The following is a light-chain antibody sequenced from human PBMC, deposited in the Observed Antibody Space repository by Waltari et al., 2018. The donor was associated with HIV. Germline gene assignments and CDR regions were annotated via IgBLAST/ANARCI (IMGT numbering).Light chain of an antibody. J-gene: IGLJ3*02. CDR2: DVS. Sequence: QSALTQPASVSGNLGQSVTITCTGTNIDVGNYNLVSCYQQFPGKAPKLIIYDVSKRPSGVSSRFSGSKSGYWASLTISGLLTEDESYYYCLTYVSDSGTWKFGGGTYLTV. CDR3: LTYVSDSGTWK. CDR1: NIDVGNYNL. V-gene: IGLV2-23*02.